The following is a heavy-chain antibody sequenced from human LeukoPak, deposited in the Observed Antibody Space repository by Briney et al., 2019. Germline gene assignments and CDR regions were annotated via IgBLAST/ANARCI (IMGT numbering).Heavy chain of an antibody. CDR1: GFTVSSNY. J-gene: IGHJ6*02. CDR2: IYSGGST. Sequence: GGSLRLSCAASGFTVSSNYMSWVRQAPGKGLEWVSVIYSGGSTYYADSVKGRFTISRDNSKNTLYLQMNSLRAEDTAVYYCAIAVAGTMMTSYYYYGMDVWGQGTTVTVSS. D-gene: IGHD6-19*01. CDR3: AIAVAGTMMTSYYYYGMDV. V-gene: IGHV3-66*01.